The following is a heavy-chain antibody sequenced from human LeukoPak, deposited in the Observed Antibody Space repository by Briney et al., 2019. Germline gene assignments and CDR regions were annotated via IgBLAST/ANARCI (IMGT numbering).Heavy chain of an antibody. CDR2: INPNSGGT. V-gene: IGHV1-2*02. CDR3: ARFNIVVVPAARDYYYYMDV. Sequence: GASVKVSCKASGYTFTGYYMHWVRQAPGQGLEWMGWINPNSGGTNYAQKFQGRVTMTRDTSISTAYMDLSRLTSDDTAVYYCARFNIVVVPAARDYYYYMDVWGKGTTVTISS. CDR1: GYTFTGYY. D-gene: IGHD2-2*01. J-gene: IGHJ6*03.